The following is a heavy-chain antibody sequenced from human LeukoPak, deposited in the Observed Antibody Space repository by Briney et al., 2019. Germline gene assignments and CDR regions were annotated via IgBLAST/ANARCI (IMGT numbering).Heavy chain of an antibody. D-gene: IGHD5/OR15-5a*01. CDR3: ARGVDGGDYSYYYMDV. V-gene: IGHV3-33*01. J-gene: IGHJ6*03. CDR2: IWYDASNK. Sequence: PGGSLRLSCAASGFTLSSYGMHWVRQAPGKGLEWVAVIWYDASNKNYADSVRGRFTISRDNSKNTLYLQMNSLTTEDTAVYFCARGVDGGDYSYYYMDVWGKGTTVTVSS. CDR1: GFTLSSYG.